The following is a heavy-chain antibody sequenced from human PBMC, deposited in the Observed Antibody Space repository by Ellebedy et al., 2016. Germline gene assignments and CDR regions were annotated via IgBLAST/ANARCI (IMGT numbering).Heavy chain of an antibody. Sequence: ASVKVSCXASGYTFTSYDVNWVRQATGQGLEWMGWMNPNSGNTGYAQKFQGRVTMTRNTSISTAYMELSSLRSEDTAVYYCARVHSYGRNWFDPWGQGTLVTVSS. CDR1: GYTFTSYD. D-gene: IGHD5-18*01. CDR3: ARVHSYGRNWFDP. V-gene: IGHV1-8*01. CDR2: MNPNSGNT. J-gene: IGHJ5*02.